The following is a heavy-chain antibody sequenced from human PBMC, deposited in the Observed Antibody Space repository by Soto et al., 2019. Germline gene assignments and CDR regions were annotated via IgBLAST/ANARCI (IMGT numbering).Heavy chain of an antibody. CDR1: GGTFSSYA. V-gene: IGHV1-69*06. Sequence: QVQLVQSGAEVKKPGSSVKVSCKASGGTFSSYAISWVRQAPGQGLEWMGGIIPIFGTANYAQKFQGRVTITADKSTSTAYMELSSLRSEDTAVYYCARDQSRTTYYYDSSGYYYGMDVWGQGTTVTVSS. CDR3: ARDQSRTTYYYDSSGYYYGMDV. J-gene: IGHJ6*02. CDR2: IIPIFGTA. D-gene: IGHD3-22*01.